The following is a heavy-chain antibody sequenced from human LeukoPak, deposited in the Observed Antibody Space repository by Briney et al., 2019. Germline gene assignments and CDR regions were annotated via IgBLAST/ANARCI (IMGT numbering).Heavy chain of an antibody. Sequence: ASVKVSCKASGYTFTSYYMHWVRQAPGQGLEWMGIINPSGGSTSYAQKFQGRVTMTRDTSTSTVYMELSSLRSEDTAVYYCARVSMSGIVADTTAKYAFDIWGQGTMVTVSS. CDR1: GYTFTSYY. V-gene: IGHV1-46*01. CDR2: INPSGGST. J-gene: IGHJ3*02. D-gene: IGHD6-25*01. CDR3: ARVSMSGIVADTTAKYAFDI.